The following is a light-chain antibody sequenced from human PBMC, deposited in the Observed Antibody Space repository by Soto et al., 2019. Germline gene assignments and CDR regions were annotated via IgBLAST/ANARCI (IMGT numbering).Light chain of an antibody. Sequence: AIQLTQSPSSLSASVGDRVSITCRASQGISHSLAWYQQKPGTAPRLLIYDASSLESGVPSRFSGTGSATDFTLTISSLQAEDFATYYCQQFRNYPVTFGPGTKVDIK. V-gene: IGKV1D-13*01. CDR2: DAS. CDR3: QQFRNYPVT. CDR1: QGISHS. J-gene: IGKJ3*01.